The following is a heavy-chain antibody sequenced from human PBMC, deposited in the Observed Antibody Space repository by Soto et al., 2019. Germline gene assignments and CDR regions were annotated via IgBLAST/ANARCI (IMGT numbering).Heavy chain of an antibody. CDR2: ISAYNGDT. CDR3: ARVPPRIGLAPFILDS. V-gene: IGHV1-18*01. Sequence: QVRLEQSGPEVKKPGASVKVSCKASGYPFRNYGVSWVRQAPGQGLEWMGWISAYNGDTNHTQKFQDRVFLTTDPSTNTAYLDLTSLRSDDTAVYYCARVPPRIGLAPFILDSWGQGTLVTVSS. CDR1: GYPFRNYG. D-gene: IGHD3-16*02. J-gene: IGHJ4*02.